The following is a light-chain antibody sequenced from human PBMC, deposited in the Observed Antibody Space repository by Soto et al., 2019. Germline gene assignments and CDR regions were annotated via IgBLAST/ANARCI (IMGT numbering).Light chain of an antibody. Sequence: PGEIAPLSCRASQSVGTFFAWYQQKPGQAPRLLIHGASNRATGIPARFSGSGSGTDFTLTISNLEPEDFAVYYCQQHSHWPPWTFGQGTKVDIK. CDR1: QSVGTF. CDR2: GAS. J-gene: IGKJ1*01. V-gene: IGKV3-11*01. CDR3: QQHSHWPPWT.